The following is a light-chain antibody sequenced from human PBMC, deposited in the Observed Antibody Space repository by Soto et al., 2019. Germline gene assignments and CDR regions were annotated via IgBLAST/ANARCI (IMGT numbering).Light chain of an antibody. J-gene: IGKJ1*01. CDR2: KAS. V-gene: IGKV1-5*03. CDR1: QTISSW. CDR3: QHYNSYSEA. Sequence: DIRMTQSPSSFSASTGDRVTITCRASQTISSWLAWYQQKPGKAPKLLIYKASTLKSGVPSRFSGSGSGTEFTLTISSLQPDDVATYYCQHYNSYSEAFGQGTKVDI.